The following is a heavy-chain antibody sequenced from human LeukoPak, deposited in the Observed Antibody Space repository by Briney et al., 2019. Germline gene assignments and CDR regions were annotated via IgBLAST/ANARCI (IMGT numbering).Heavy chain of an antibody. Sequence: ASVKVSCKASGYTFTSYGISWVRQAPGQGLEWMGWISAYNGNTNYAQKLQGRVTMTADTPTSTAYMELRSLRSDDTAVYYCARAARNYQLLPLDYWGQGTLVTVSS. CDR2: ISAYNGNT. D-gene: IGHD2-2*01. CDR1: GYTFTSYG. J-gene: IGHJ4*02. CDR3: ARAARNYQLLPLDY. V-gene: IGHV1-18*01.